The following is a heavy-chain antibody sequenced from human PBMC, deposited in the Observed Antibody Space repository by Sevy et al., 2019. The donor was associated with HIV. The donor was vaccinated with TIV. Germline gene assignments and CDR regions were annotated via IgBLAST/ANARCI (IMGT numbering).Heavy chain of an antibody. J-gene: IGHJ6*02. CDR1: GFIFSTYA. D-gene: IGHD6-13*01. CDR2: ISGSGGST. CDR3: AKGDSTFYGLDV. Sequence: GGSLRLSCTASGFIFSTYAMTWVRQAPGKGLEWVSAISGSGGSTYYADSLKGRFTFFRDNSKNTLYLQMNNLRAEDTAVYYCAKGDSTFYGLDVWGQGTTVTVSS. V-gene: IGHV3-23*01.